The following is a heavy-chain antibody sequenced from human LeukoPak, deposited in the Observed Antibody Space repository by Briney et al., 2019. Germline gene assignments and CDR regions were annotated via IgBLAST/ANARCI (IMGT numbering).Heavy chain of an antibody. D-gene: IGHD6-19*01. V-gene: IGHV3-33*01. Sequence: GGSLRLSCAASGFTFSSYGMHWVRQAPGKGLEWVAVIWNDGSKSNYPDSVKGRFTISRDDSRNTLFLQMSSLRVEDTAVYYCARFRSGWYMDYWGQGTLVTVSS. J-gene: IGHJ4*02. CDR3: ARFRSGWYMDY. CDR1: GFTFSSYG. CDR2: IWNDGSKS.